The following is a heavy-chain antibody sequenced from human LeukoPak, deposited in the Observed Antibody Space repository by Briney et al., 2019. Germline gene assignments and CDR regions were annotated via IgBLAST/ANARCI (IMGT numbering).Heavy chain of an antibody. CDR1: GFTFSRYW. V-gene: IGHV3-74*01. J-gene: IGHJ4*02. CDR3: ASDFTGPDDY. CDR2: MNTDGSRI. Sequence: GGSLRLSRAASGFTFSRYWMHWVRQAPGKGLVWVSRMNTDGSRIDYADSVKGRFTISRDNAKNTLYLQMNSLGVEDTAVYSCASDFTGPDDYWGQGTLVTVSS. D-gene: IGHD2-8*02.